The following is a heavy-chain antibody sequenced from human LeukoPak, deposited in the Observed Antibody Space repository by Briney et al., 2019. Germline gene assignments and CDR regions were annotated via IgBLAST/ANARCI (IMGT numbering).Heavy chain of an antibody. J-gene: IGHJ6*02. CDR1: GFTFSSHS. Sequence: GGSLRLSCAASGFTFSSHSMNWVRQAPGKGLEWVSYISSSSSTIYYADSVKGRFTISRDNAKNSLYLQMNSLRAEDTAVYYCARDEIGNTQNGMDVWGQGTTVTVSS. CDR2: ISSSSSTI. D-gene: IGHD5-18*01. V-gene: IGHV3-48*04. CDR3: ARDEIGNTQNGMDV.